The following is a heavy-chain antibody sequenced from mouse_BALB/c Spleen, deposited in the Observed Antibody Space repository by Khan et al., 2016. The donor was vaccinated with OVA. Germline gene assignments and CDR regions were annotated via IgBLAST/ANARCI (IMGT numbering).Heavy chain of an antibody. V-gene: IGHV1-7*01. Sequence: QVQLQQSGAELAKPGASVKMSCKASGYTFTNYWMHWVKQRPGQGLEWIGYINPSTGYTEYNQKFKDKATLIADKSSSTANMQLSSLTSEDSAVYYCVNHGNRSAWFTYGGQGTLVTVSA. D-gene: IGHD1-1*01. CDR1: GYTFTNYW. CDR2: INPSTGYT. CDR3: VNHGNRSAWFTY. J-gene: IGHJ3*01.